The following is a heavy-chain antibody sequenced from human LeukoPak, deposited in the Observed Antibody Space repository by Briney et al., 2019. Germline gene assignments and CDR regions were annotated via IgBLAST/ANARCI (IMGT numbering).Heavy chain of an antibody. V-gene: IGHV3-9*01. CDR2: ISWNSGSI. CDR1: GFTFDDYA. CDR3: AILPLDGSSDY. Sequence: GGSLRLSCAASGFTFDDYAMHWVRQAPGKGLEWVSGISWNSGSIGYADSVKGRFTISRDNAKNSLYLQMNSLRAEDTALYYCAILPLDGSSDYWGQGTLVTVSS. J-gene: IGHJ4*02. D-gene: IGHD1-26*01.